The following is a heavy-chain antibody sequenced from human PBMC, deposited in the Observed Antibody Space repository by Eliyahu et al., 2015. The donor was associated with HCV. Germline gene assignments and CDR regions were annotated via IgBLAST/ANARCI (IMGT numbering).Heavy chain of an antibody. Sequence: QLQLQESGSGLVKPSQTLSLTCTVXGGXINSADYSWXWXRQPPGRGLEWIGSIYHIGATYYNPSFTSRVTISVDRSKKQFSLELNSVTAADTAVYYCARGQWGRTFDPWGQGTLVTVSS. CDR1: GGXINSADYS. V-gene: IGHV4-30-2*01. CDR2: IYHIGAT. D-gene: IGHD1-1*01. J-gene: IGHJ5*02. CDR3: ARGQWGRTFDP.